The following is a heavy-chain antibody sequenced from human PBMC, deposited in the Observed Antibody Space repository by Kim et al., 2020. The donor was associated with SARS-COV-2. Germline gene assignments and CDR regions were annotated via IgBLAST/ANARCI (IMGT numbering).Heavy chain of an antibody. V-gene: IGHV7-4-1*02. CDR1: GYTFTRYA. J-gene: IGHJ6*02. CDR2: ITTNTGDP. CDR3: AREWGGGTAAYSGLDA. Sequence: ASVKVSCKATGYTFTRYAINWVRQAPGQGLEWMGWITTNTGDPLYAQGFTGRFAFSLDISVNTAYLQISNLKAEDTAIYYCAREWGGGTAAYSGLDAWGQ. D-gene: IGHD2-21*01.